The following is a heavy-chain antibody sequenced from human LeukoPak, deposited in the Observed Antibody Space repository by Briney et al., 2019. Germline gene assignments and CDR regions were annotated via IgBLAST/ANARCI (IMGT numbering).Heavy chain of an antibody. V-gene: IGHV4-59*08. Sequence: KPSETLSLTCTVSGGSISSYYWSWIRQPPGKGLEWIGYIYYSGSTNYNPSLKSRVTISVDTSKNQFSLKLSSVTAADTAVYYCARHSRVVTAPYYFDYWGQGTLVTVSS. CDR3: ARHSRVVTAPYYFDY. D-gene: IGHD2-21*02. J-gene: IGHJ4*02. CDR1: GGSISSYY. CDR2: IYYSGST.